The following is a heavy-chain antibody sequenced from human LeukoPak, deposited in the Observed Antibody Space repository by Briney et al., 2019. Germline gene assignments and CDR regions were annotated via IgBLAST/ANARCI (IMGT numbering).Heavy chain of an antibody. CDR3: ARAAYYYDSSGAFDI. V-gene: IGHV1-46*01. Sequence: DSVTVSCKASGYTFTSYYMHWVRQAPGQGLEWMGIINPSGGSTNYAKKFQGRVTMTRDTSTNTVYMELSSLRSEDTAVYYCARAAYYYDSSGAFDIWGQGTMVTVSS. D-gene: IGHD3-22*01. CDR1: GYTFTSYY. J-gene: IGHJ3*02. CDR2: INPSGGST.